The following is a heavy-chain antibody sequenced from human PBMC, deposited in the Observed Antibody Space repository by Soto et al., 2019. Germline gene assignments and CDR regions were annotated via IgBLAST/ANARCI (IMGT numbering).Heavy chain of an antibody. V-gene: IGHV5-51*01. CDR2: IYLGDSDT. J-gene: IGHJ4*02. Sequence: PGESLKISCQGSGYSFTSYWIGWLRQMPGKGQEWMGIIYLGDSDTRYSPSFQGPVTISADKSISTAYLQWSSLKASDTAMYYCAIQTYCSSPSCYTVDSWGQGNLGTVSS. D-gene: IGHD2-2*02. CDR1: GYSFTSYW. CDR3: AIQTYCSSPSCYTVDS.